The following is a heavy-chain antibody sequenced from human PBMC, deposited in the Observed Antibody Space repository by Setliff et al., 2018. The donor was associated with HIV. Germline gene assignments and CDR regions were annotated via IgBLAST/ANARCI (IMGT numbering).Heavy chain of an antibody. Sequence: GGSLRLSCAASGFTFSSYAMHWVRQAPGKGLEYVSAISSNGGSTYYADSVKGRFTISRDNSKNTLYLQMGSLRAEDMAVYYCARDSALLWFGELTNWGQGTLVTVSS. V-gene: IGHV3-64*02. CDR3: ARDSALLWFGELTN. CDR1: GFTFSSYA. J-gene: IGHJ4*02. CDR2: ISSNGGST. D-gene: IGHD3-10*01.